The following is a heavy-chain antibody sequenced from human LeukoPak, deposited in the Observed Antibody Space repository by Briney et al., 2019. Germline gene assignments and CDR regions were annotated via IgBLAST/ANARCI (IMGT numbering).Heavy chain of an antibody. CDR2: INPDGSTT. J-gene: IGHJ5*02. D-gene: IGHD3-22*01. CDR1: GFTFSRYW. V-gene: IGHV3-74*01. Sequence: GGSLRLSCAASGFTFSRYWIHWVRQAPGKGLEWVSRINPDGSTTTYADSVKGRFTISRDNAKNTVYPQMNSLRAEDTAVYYCARVLSGSWDWFDPWGQGTLVTVSS. CDR3: ARVLSGSWDWFDP.